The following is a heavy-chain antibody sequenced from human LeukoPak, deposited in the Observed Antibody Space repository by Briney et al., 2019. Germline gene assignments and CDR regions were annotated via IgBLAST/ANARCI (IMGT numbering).Heavy chain of an antibody. CDR1: GGSFSGYY. CDR2: INHSRST. CDR3: ARDLYGDWGGGDY. D-gene: IGHD4-17*01. J-gene: IGHJ4*02. Sequence: SETLSLTCAVYGGSFSGYYWSWIRQPPGKGLEWIGEINHSRSTNYNPSLKSRVTISVDTSKNQFSLKLSSVTAADTAVYYCARDLYGDWGGGDYWGQGTLVTVSS. V-gene: IGHV4-34*01.